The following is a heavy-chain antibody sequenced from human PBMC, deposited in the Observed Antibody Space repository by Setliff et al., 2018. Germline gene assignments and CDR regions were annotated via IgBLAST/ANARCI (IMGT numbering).Heavy chain of an antibody. CDR2: IKKDGATT. CDR3: VRDLHWGFDY. Sequence: GSLRLSCAASGFTFRSYWMSWVRQAPGKGLEWVANIKKDGATTSYADSVKGRFTISRDNVKNSLFLQMNSLRAEDTAVYYCVRDLHWGFDYWGLGTLVTVSS. CDR1: GFTFRSYW. J-gene: IGHJ4*02. D-gene: IGHD7-27*01. V-gene: IGHV3-7*01.